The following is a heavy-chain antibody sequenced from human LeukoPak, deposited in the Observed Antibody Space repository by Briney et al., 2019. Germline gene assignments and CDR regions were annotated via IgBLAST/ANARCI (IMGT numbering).Heavy chain of an antibody. CDR1: GYTFTGYY. J-gene: IGHJ4*02. D-gene: IGHD3-22*01. CDR3: ATREEYYYDSSGYYDY. V-gene: IGHV1-18*04. Sequence: ASVKVSCKASGYTFTGYYMHWVRQAPGQGLEWMGWISAYNGNTNYAQKLQGRVTMTTDTSTSTAYMELRSLRSDDTAVYYCATREEYYYDSSGYYDYWGQGTLVTVSS. CDR2: ISAYNGNT.